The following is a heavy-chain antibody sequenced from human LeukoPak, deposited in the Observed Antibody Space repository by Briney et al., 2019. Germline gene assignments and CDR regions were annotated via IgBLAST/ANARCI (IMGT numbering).Heavy chain of an antibody. J-gene: IGHJ4*02. D-gene: IGHD3-22*01. CDR3: ARHFGYDDTSDYQGVPDH. CDR2: MYHSGSI. V-gene: IGHV4-4*02. CDR1: GGSISSNNW. Sequence: SETLSLTCAVSGGSISSNNWWSWVRQAPGKGLEWIGEMYHSGSINYNPSLKSRATISVDKSKTQFSLRLSSVTAADTAVYYCARHFGYDDTSDYQGVPDHWGQGSLVTVSS.